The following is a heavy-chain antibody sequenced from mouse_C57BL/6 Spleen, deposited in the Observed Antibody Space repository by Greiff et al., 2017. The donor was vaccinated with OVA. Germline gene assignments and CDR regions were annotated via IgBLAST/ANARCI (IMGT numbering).Heavy chain of an antibody. V-gene: IGHV1-59*01. Sequence: VQLQQPGAELVRPGTSVTLSCKASGYTFTSYCMHWVKQRPGQGLEWIGVIDPSDSYNNYNQKFKGKATLTVDTSSSTAYMQLSSLTSEDSAVYYCARYSNYAMDYWGQGTSVTVSA. CDR1: GYTFTSYC. J-gene: IGHJ4*01. CDR2: IDPSDSYN. CDR3: ARYSNYAMDY.